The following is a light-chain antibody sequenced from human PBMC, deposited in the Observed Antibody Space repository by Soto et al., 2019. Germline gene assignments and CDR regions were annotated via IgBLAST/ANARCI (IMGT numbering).Light chain of an antibody. J-gene: IGKJ1*01. V-gene: IGKV3D-15*01. CDR1: QSVTSN. Sequence: EIVMTQSPDTLSVSPGERATLSCRASQSVTSNLAWYQQKPGQAPRLLIYGASTRATGIPARLSDSGSGTEFTLTISSLQSEDFAVYYCKQGDTWPWPFGQGTKVEI. CDR3: KQGDTWPWP. CDR2: GAS.